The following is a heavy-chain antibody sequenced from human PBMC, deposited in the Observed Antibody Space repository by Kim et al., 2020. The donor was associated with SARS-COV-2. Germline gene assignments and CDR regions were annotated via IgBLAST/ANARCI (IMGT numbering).Heavy chain of an antibody. CDR3: ASYSNYGDDY. V-gene: IGHV4-39*01. Sequence: SETLSLTCTVSGGSISSSSYYWGWIRQPPGKGLEWIGSIYYSGSTYYNPSLKSRVTIPVDTSKNQFSLKLSSVTAADTAVYYCASYSNYGDDYWGQGTLVTVSS. J-gene: IGHJ4*02. CDR2: IYYSGST. CDR1: GGSISSSSYY. D-gene: IGHD4-4*01.